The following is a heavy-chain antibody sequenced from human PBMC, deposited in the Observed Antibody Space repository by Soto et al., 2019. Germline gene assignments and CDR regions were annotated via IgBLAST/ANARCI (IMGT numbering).Heavy chain of an antibody. CDR3: ASRGIAAAGTPGYYYGMDV. J-gene: IGHJ6*02. V-gene: IGHV5-10-1*01. D-gene: IGHD6-13*01. CDR2: IDPSDSYT. CDR1: GYSFTSYW. Sequence: PGESLKISCQGSGYSFTSYWISWVRQMPGKGLEWMGRIDPSDSYTNYSPSFQGHVTISADKSISTAYLQWSSLKASDTAMYYCASRGIAAAGTPGYYYGMDVWGQGTTVTVSS.